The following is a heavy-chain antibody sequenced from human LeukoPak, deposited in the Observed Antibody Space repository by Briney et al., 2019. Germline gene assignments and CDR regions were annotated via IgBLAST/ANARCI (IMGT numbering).Heavy chain of an antibody. D-gene: IGHD6-19*01. CDR1: GFTFTSYA. CDR3: AKRGYSSGWQFDY. J-gene: IGHJ4*02. Sequence: GGSLRLSCAASGFTFTSYAMSWVRQAPGKGLEWVTLISGSGGSTYYADSVKGRFIIPRDNSKNTLSLQMNSLRAEDTAVYYCAKRGYSSGWQFDYWGQGTLVTVSS. V-gene: IGHV3-23*01. CDR2: ISGSGGST.